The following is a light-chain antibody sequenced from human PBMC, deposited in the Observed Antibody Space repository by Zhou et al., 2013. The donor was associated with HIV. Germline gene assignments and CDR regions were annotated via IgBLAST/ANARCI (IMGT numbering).Light chain of an antibody. J-gene: IGKJ1*01. CDR1: QGISNY. CDR3: QQYNNWRTWT. CDR2: AAS. V-gene: IGKV1D-8*01. Sequence: VIWMTQSPSSLSAYTGDRVTISCRMSQGISNYLAWYQQKPGKAPELLIYAASTLQSGVPSRFSGSGSGTDFTLTISRLQSEDFAVYYCQQYNNWRTWTFGQGTKVEIK.